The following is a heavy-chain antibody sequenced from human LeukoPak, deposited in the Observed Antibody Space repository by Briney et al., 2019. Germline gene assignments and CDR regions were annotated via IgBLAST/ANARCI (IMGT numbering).Heavy chain of an antibody. J-gene: IGHJ3*02. Sequence: ASVKVSCKASGYXFSDYYMHWVRQAPGQGLEWMGWINPNSGGTNYAQKFQGRVTMTRDTSISTAYMELTRLRSDDTAVYYCARVRSEGVSLDDFDIWGQGTMVTVSS. CDR3: ARVRSEGVSLDDFDI. CDR2: INPNSGGT. V-gene: IGHV1-2*02. CDR1: GYXFSDYY. D-gene: IGHD3-16*01.